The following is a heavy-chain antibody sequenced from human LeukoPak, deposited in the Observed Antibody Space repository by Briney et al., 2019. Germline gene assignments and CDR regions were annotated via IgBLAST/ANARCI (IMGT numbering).Heavy chain of an antibody. CDR2: ISSSGGAI. Sequence: GGSLRLSCAASGFTFSSCNMNWVRQAPGKGLEWVSYISSSGGAIYFADSVKGRFTISRDNTKNSLYLQMNSLRAEDTGVYYCARGPPNYFDSSGYFYLWGQGTLVTVSS. D-gene: IGHD3-22*01. J-gene: IGHJ4*02. V-gene: IGHV3-48*04. CDR1: GFTFSSCN. CDR3: ARGPPNYFDSSGYFYL.